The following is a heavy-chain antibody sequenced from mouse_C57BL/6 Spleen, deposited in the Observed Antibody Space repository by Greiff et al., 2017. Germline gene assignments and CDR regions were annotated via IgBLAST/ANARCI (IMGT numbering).Heavy chain of an antibody. CDR1: GFTFSDYY. Sequence: EVKLMESGGGLVQPGGSLKLSCAASGFTFSDYYMYWVRQTPEKRLEWVAYISNGGGSTYYPDTVKGRFTISRDNAKNTPYLQMSRLKSEDTAMYYCARDYGTDWYFAVWGTGTLVTVSA. D-gene: IGHD1-2*01. CDR3: ARDYGTDWYFAV. CDR2: ISNGGGST. J-gene: IGHJ1*03. V-gene: IGHV5-12*01.